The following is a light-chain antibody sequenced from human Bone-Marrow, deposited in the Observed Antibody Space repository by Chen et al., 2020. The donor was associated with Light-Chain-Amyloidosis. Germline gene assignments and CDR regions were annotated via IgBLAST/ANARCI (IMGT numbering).Light chain of an antibody. J-gene: IGKJ4*01. CDR2: DSS. Sequence: EIVLTQSPATLSLSPGERATLSCRASQSVSRYLAWYQQKPGQAPRLLIYDSSNRATGVPARFSGSGSGTDFTLTISSLEPEDVAVDYGQQRYKWPPLTFGGGTKVEIK. V-gene: IGKV3-11*01. CDR3: QQRYKWPPLT. CDR1: QSVSRY.